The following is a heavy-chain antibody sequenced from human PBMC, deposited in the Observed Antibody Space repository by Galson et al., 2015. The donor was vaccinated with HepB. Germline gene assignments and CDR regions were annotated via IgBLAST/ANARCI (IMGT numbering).Heavy chain of an antibody. CDR1: GYSFTSYW. D-gene: IGHD3-22*01. Sequence: QSGAEVKKPGESLKISCKGSGYSFTSYWIGWVRQMPGKGLEWMGIIYPGDSDTRYSPSFQGQVTISADKSISTAYLQWSSLKASDTAMYYCARAYDSSGYYSIALDYWGQGTLVTVSS. CDR2: IYPGDSDT. CDR3: ARAYDSSGYYSIALDY. V-gene: IGHV5-51*01. J-gene: IGHJ4*02.